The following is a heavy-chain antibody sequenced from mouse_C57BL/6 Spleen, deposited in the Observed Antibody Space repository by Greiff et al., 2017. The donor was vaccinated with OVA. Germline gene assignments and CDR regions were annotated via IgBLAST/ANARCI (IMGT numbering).Heavy chain of an antibody. D-gene: IGHD1-1*01. CDR2: IHPNSGST. CDR3: ARGNYGSSQGWFAY. J-gene: IGHJ3*01. Sequence: QVQLKQPGAELVKPGASVKLSCKASGYTFTSYWMHWVKQRPGQGLEWIGMIHPNSGSTNYNEKFKSKATLTVDKSSSTAYMQLSSLTSEDSAVYYCARGNYGSSQGWFAYWGQGTLVTVSA. V-gene: IGHV1-64*01. CDR1: GYTFTSYW.